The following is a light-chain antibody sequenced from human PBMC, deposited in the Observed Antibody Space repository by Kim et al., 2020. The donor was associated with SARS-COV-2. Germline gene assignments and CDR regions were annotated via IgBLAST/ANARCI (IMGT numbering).Light chain of an antibody. V-gene: IGLV6-57*03. J-gene: IGLJ3*02. CDR1: RGSIASNY. CDR3: QSYDSSNSHWV. Sequence: VSISCTPSRGSIASNYVQWYQQRPRSAPTTVIYEDNQSPSGVPDRFSGSIDSSSNSASLTISGLKTEDEADYYCQSYDSSNSHWVFGGGTKLTVL. CDR2: EDN.